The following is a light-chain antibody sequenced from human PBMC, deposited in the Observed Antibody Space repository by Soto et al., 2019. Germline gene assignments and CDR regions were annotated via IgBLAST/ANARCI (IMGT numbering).Light chain of an antibody. Sequence: QSVLTQSPSASASLGASVKLTCTLSSGHSSNAIAWHQQQPEKGPRYLMKLNNDGSHTKGDAIPDRFSGSSSGAERSLTISDLQSEDEADYYCQTWGTDIVIVGGGTKVTVL. J-gene: IGLJ2*01. CDR3: QTWGTDIVI. CDR1: SGHSSNA. CDR2: LNNDGSH. V-gene: IGLV4-69*01.